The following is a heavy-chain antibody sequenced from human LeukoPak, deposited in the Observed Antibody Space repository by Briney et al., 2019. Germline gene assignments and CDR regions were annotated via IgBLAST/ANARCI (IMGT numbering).Heavy chain of an antibody. J-gene: IGHJ4*02. D-gene: IGHD6-19*01. CDR2: IYYSGST. CDR3: ARHDGRGSGWSGVHDY. Sequence: SETLSLTCTVSGGSISSSSDYWAWIRQPPRKGLEWIGSIYYSGSTYYNPSLKSRVTISVDTSKNQFSLKLSSVTAADTDVYYCARHDGRGSGWSGVHDYWGQGTLVTVSS. V-gene: IGHV4-39*01. CDR1: GGSISSSSDY.